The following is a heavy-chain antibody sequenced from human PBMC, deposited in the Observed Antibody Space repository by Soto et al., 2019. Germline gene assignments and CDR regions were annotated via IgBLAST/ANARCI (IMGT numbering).Heavy chain of an antibody. V-gene: IGHV4-34*01. CDR3: ARGVKRPAVADTGNAFDI. CDR1: GGCFSGYY. Sequence: SETLSLTCAVGGGCFSGYYWSWIRQPPGKGLEWIGEINHSGSTNYNPSLKSRVTISVDTSKNQFSLKLSSVTAADTAVYYCARGVKRPAVADTGNAFDIWGQGTMVTVSS. CDR2: INHSGST. J-gene: IGHJ3*02. D-gene: IGHD6-19*01.